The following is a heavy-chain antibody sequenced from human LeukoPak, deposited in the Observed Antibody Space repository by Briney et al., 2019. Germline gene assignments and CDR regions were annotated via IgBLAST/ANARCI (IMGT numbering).Heavy chain of an antibody. J-gene: IGHJ6*02. CDR2: ISSSSSYI. Sequence: GGSLRLSCAASGFTFSSYSMSSVRQAPGKGLEWVSSISSSSSYIYYADSVKGRFTISRDHAKNSLYLQMNSLRAEETAVYYCARRSSTTQEYYYYYGMDVWGQGTTVTVSS. CDR1: GFTFSSYS. V-gene: IGHV3-21*01. CDR3: ARRSSTTQEYYYYYGMDV. D-gene: IGHD2-2*01.